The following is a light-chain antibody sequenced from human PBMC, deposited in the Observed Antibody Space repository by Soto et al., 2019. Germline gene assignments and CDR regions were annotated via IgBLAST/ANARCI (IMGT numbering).Light chain of an antibody. CDR2: AAS. J-gene: IGKJ1*01. CDR1: QGIRND. V-gene: IGKV1-39*01. CDR3: QQSYSTPPWT. Sequence: DIQMTQSPSSLSASVGDRVTITCRASQGIRNDLGWYQRKPGKAPKLLIYAASNLQSGVPSRFSGSGSGTDFTLTISSLQPEDFATYFCQQSYSTPPWTFGQGTKVDNK.